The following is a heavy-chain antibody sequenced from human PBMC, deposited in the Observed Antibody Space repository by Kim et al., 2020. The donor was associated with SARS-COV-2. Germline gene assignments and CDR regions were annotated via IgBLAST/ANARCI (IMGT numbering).Heavy chain of an antibody. V-gene: IGHV3-74*01. CDR3: ARGMFRNGLDV. J-gene: IGHJ6*02. CDR1: GFTFRTYW. Sequence: GGSLRLSCAASGFTFRTYWINWVRQAPGKGLVWVSRISGDAATTHYADSVKGRFTLSRDNAENTVYLQMNSLRGEDTAVYYCARGMFRNGLDVWGQGTTVPFSS. CDR2: ISGDAATT. D-gene: IGHD1-1*01.